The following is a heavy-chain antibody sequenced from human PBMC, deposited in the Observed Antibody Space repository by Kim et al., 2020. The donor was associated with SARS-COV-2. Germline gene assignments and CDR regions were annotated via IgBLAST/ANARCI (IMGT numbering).Heavy chain of an antibody. D-gene: IGHD1-1*01. CDR3: AIRVAVAGTIDY. CDR1: GLTFNNYA. J-gene: IGHJ4*02. CDR2: TVSSGAT. Sequence: GGSLRLSCATSGLTFNNYAMSWVRQAPGKGLEWVSATVSSGATYYADSVKGRFTISRDNSKGPLNLQMSSLRVEDTAVYYCAIRVAVAGTIDYWGQGALV. V-gene: IGHV3-23*01.